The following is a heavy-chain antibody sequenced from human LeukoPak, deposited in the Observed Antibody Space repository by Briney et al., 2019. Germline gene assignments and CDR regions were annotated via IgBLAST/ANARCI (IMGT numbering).Heavy chain of an antibody. CDR3: TTSGSYFDY. Sequence: GGSLRLSCAATGFTFSKAWMSWVRQAPGKGLEWIARIKSKTDDGTTDYAAPVKDRFTISRDDSKNTLYLQMNSLKTEDTAVYYCTTSGSYFDYWGQGTLVTVSS. V-gene: IGHV3-15*01. J-gene: IGHJ4*02. CDR1: GFTFSKAW. D-gene: IGHD1-26*01. CDR2: IKSKTDDGTT.